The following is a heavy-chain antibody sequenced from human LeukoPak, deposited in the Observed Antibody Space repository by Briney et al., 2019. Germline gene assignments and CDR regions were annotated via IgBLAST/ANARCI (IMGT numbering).Heavy chain of an antibody. Sequence: GGSLRLSCAASGFAFSSYTMNWVRQPPGKGLEWVSNIGTSSTTIYYADSVKGRFTISRDNAKNSLYLQMNSLRADDTAVYYCARFAAGGSYYYYMDVWGKGTTVTVSS. CDR1: GFAFSSYT. CDR2: IGTSSTTI. V-gene: IGHV3-48*01. J-gene: IGHJ6*03. D-gene: IGHD6-25*01. CDR3: ARFAAGGSYYYYMDV.